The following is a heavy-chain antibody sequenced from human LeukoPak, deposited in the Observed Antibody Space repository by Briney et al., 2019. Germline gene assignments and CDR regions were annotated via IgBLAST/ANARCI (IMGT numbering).Heavy chain of an antibody. D-gene: IGHD1-26*01. CDR3: ARRSVTFSFDY. CDR1: GYTFTSYS. J-gene: IGHJ4*02. Sequence: ASVKVSCKASGYTFTSYSIHWVRQAPGQGLEWMGIIKPGGGSTSYAQKFQGRVTMTSDTSTSTVYMELSSLRSEDTAVYYCARRSVTFSFDYWGQGTLVTVSS. V-gene: IGHV1-46*01. CDR2: IKPGGGST.